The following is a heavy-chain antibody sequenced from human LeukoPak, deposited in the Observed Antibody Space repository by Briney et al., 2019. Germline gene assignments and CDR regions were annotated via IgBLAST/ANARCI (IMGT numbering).Heavy chain of an antibody. Sequence: GASVKVSCKASGYTFTSYGISWVRQAPGQGLEWMGWISAYNGNTNYAQKLQGRVTMTTDTSTSTAYMELRSLRSDDTAVYYCARGDYGDSWRPFSFGYWGQGTLVTVSS. CDR2: ISAYNGNT. J-gene: IGHJ4*02. CDR1: GYTFTSYG. CDR3: ARGDYGDSWRPFSFGY. D-gene: IGHD4-17*01. V-gene: IGHV1-18*01.